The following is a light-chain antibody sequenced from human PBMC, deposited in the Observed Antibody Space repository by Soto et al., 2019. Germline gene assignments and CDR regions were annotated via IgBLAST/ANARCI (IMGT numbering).Light chain of an antibody. Sequence: QSVLTQPPSASGTPGQRVTISCSGSSSNIGSEAVNWYQQLPGTAPKLLIYSNNQRPSGVLDRFSGSKSGTSASLAISGLQSEDEADYYCAAWDDSLNGPVFGGGTKVTVL. V-gene: IGLV1-44*01. J-gene: IGLJ3*02. CDR3: AAWDDSLNGPV. CDR2: SNN. CDR1: SSNIGSEA.